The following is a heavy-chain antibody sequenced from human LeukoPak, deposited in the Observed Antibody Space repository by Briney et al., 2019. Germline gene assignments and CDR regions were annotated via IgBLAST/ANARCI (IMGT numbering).Heavy chain of an antibody. Sequence: SQTLSLTCTVSGGSISSGSYYWSWIRQPAGKGLEWIGRIYTSGSTNYNPSLKSRVTISVDRSKNQFSLKLSSVTAADTAVYYCARAANPRAWFDPWGQGTLVTVSS. J-gene: IGHJ5*02. CDR1: GGSISSGSYY. CDR2: IYTSGST. CDR3: ARAANPRAWFDP. V-gene: IGHV4-61*02. D-gene: IGHD1-14*01.